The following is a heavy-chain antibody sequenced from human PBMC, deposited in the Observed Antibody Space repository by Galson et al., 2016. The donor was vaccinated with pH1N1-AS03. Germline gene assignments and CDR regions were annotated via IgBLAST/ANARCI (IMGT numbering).Heavy chain of an antibody. D-gene: IGHD1-7*01. Sequence: SLRLSCAASGFMFSKYWMNWVRQAPGKGLEWVANIKEDGSEKDHVDSAKGRFTISRDNAKYSLYLHMNSLRAEDTGVYYCARALRHIGTTETWGQGTLVTVSS. CDR3: ARALRHIGTTET. V-gene: IGHV3-7*01. J-gene: IGHJ5*02. CDR1: GFMFSKYW. CDR2: IKEDGSEK.